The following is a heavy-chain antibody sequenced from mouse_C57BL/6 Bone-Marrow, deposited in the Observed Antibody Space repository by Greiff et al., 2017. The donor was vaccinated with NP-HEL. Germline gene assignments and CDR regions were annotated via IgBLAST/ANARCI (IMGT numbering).Heavy chain of an antibody. J-gene: IGHJ3*01. CDR3: ARSSGGSWFAY. V-gene: IGHV1-19*01. D-gene: IGHD3-2*02. CDR2: LIPFYGGT. Sequence: VPLQQSGPVLVKPGASVKMSCKSSVYTFPDYSLTWVKQSHGQILDCIGFLIPFYGGTSYNQKFKGKATLTVDKSSSTAYMELNSLTSEDAAVYYCARSSGGSWFAYGGQGTLVTVSA. CDR1: VYTFPDYS.